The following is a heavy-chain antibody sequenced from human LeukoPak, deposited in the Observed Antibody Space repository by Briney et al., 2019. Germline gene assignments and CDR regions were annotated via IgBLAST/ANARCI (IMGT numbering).Heavy chain of an antibody. V-gene: IGHV3-7*01. CDR2: IKQDRSEK. D-gene: IGHD6-13*01. CDR1: GFTFTNYW. J-gene: IGHJ3*02. CDR3: ARVRQYSSNSFDI. Sequence: GGSLRLSCAASGFTFTNYWMSWVRQAPGKGLELVANIKQDRSEKYYVDSVKGRFTISRDNAKNSLYLQMNSLRAEDTAVYYCARVRQYSSNSFDIWGQGTMVTVSS.